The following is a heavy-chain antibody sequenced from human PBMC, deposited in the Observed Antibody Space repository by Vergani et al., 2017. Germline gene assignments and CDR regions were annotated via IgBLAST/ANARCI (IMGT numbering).Heavy chain of an antibody. J-gene: IGHJ2*01. D-gene: IGHD5-24*01. V-gene: IGHV5-51*03. CDR2: IYPAESDT. CDR3: GRHLDGYSYPDL. CDR1: EYSFGNYW. Sequence: EVELVQSGPEMRKPGESLKISCKGSEYSFGNYWIGWVRQMPGKGLEWMGIIYPAESDTRYSPSFQGQVTISADKSISTAFLQWDSLKASDTALYYCGRHLDGYSYPDLWSRGTLVTVSS.